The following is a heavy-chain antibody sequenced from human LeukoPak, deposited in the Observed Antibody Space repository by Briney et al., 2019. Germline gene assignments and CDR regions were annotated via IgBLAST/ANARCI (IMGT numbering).Heavy chain of an antibody. D-gene: IGHD3-3*01. V-gene: IGHV1-18*01. CDR2: ISAYNGST. CDR1: GYTFTSYG. CDR3: ARDRDFWSGYYDAFDI. Sequence: ASVKVSCKASGYTFTSYGISWVRQAPGQGLEWMGWISAYNGSTNYAQKLQGRVTMTTDTSTSTAYMELRSLRSDDTAVYYCARDRDFWSGYYDAFDIWGKGTMVTVSS. J-gene: IGHJ3*02.